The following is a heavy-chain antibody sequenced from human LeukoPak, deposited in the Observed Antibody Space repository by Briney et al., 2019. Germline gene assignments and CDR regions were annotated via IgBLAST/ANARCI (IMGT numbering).Heavy chain of an antibody. CDR2: MNPGSGDT. J-gene: IGHJ4*02. CDR3: ARGLGDYNTDWFPVSGY. Sequence: ASVKVSCKASGYTFTTHDLTWVRQATGQGLEWMGWMNPGSGDTAYAQKFQGRVTMTRDTSMSTAYMVLNSLGSEDTAIYYCARGLGDYNTDWFPVSGYWGQGTPVTVSS. D-gene: IGHD3-9*01. CDR1: GYTFTTHD. V-gene: IGHV1-8*01.